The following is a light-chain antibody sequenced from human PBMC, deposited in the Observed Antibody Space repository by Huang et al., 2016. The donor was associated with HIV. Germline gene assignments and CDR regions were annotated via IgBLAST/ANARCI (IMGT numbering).Light chain of an antibody. CDR3: QKYDSAPRT. V-gene: IGKV1-27*01. Sequence: DIQMTQSPSSLSAFVGDTVTITCRASQVIGNSLAWYQQKPGRPPKLIIYVASTLQSGVPSRFSGSGSGTDFTLTISNLQTEDVATYYCQKYDSAPRTFGQGTRV. CDR1: QVIGNS. CDR2: VAS. J-gene: IGKJ1*01.